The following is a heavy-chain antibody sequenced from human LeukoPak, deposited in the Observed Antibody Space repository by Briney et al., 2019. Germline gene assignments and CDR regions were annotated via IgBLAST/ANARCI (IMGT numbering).Heavy chain of an antibody. V-gene: IGHV1-2*06. J-gene: IGHJ5*02. D-gene: IGHD6-13*01. CDR3: ARDRDGSSRNWFDP. CDR1: GYTFSGYY. CDR2: INSNSGGT. Sequence: ASVKVSCKASGYTFSGYYIHWVRQAPGQGLEWMGRINSNSGGTNYAQKFQGRVTMTRDASITTAYMELSSLISDDTAVYYCARDRDGSSRNWFDPWGQGTLVTVSS.